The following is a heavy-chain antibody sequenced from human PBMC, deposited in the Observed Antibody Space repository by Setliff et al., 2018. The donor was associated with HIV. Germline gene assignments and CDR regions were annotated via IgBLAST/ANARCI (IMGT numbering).Heavy chain of an antibody. V-gene: IGHV3-7*03. Sequence: GGSLRLSCVASGFSFGSYWMSWVRQAPGKGPEWVAHIKQDASEKYFVDSVKGRFTISRDNAKNSLYLQMDSLRAEDTAVYYCARDQYYYDTSGYYRGSAFGFWGQGTLVTVSS. CDR1: GFSFGSYW. CDR2: IKQDASEK. J-gene: IGHJ4*02. CDR3: ARDQYYYDTSGYYRGSAFGF. D-gene: IGHD3-22*01.